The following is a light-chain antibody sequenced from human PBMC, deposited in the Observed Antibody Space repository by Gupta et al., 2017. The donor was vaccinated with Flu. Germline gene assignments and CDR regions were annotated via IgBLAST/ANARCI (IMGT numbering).Light chain of an antibody. V-gene: IGLV3-25*02. J-gene: IGLJ2*01. Sequence: SELPQPPSVSVSPGQTARITCSGDVLPKQYGYWYQQKPGQAPVLVIYKDSERPSGIPDRFSGSSSGATVTLTISSVQAEDEGDYYCQSTDSSGTYVLFGGGTKVTVL. CDR2: KDS. CDR1: VLPKQY. CDR3: QSTDSSGTYVL.